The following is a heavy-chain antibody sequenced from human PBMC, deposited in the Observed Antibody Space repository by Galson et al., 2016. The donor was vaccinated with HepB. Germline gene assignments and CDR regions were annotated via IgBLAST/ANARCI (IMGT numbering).Heavy chain of an antibody. D-gene: IGHD3-16*01. Sequence: SETLSLTCDIYDSALSDYYWTWVRQAPGKGLEWIGEIQPYGDKNFSPSFESRVVMSLDTSKSKFSLTLSSVTAADTAEYYCSRGKDDSKSGRFWGQGTLVTVSA. V-gene: IGHV4-34*01. CDR1: DSALSDYY. J-gene: IGHJ4*02. CDR2: IQPYGDK. CDR3: SRGKDDSKSGRF.